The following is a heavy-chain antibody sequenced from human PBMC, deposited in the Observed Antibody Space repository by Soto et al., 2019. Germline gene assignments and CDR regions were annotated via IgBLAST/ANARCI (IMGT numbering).Heavy chain of an antibody. CDR3: AREYSYGRINYFDY. D-gene: IGHD5-18*01. J-gene: IGHJ4*02. CDR2: IWYDGSNK. CDR1: GFTFSSYG. Sequence: GGSLRLSCAASGFTFSSYGMHWVRQAPGKGLEWVAVIWYDGSNKYYADSVKGRFTISRDNSKNTLYLQMNSLRAEDTAVYYCAREYSYGRINYFDYWGQGTLVTVSS. V-gene: IGHV3-33*01.